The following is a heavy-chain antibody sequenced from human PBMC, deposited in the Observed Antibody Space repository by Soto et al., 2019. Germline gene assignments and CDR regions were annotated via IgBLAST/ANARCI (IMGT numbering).Heavy chain of an antibody. J-gene: IGHJ4*02. Sequence: QVQLVQSGAEVKKPGASVKVSCKASGYTFTGYYMHCVRQAPGQGLEWMGWINPNSGGTTYAQKFQGWVTMTRDTSISTAYMELSRLRSDDTAVYYCARGSYGGDTYFDYWGQGTLVTVSS. CDR3: ARGSYGGDTYFDY. CDR2: INPNSGGT. V-gene: IGHV1-2*04. D-gene: IGHD4-17*01. CDR1: GYTFTGYY.